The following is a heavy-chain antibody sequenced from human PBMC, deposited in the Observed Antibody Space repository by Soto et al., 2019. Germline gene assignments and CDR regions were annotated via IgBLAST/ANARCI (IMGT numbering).Heavy chain of an antibody. Sequence: GGSLRLSCAASGFTFSSYSMNWVRQAPGKGLEWVSYISSSSSTIYYADSVKGRFTISRDNAKNSLYLQMNSLRAEDTAVYYCARLLGCFGELLPTYHGYFDYWGQGTLVTVSS. D-gene: IGHD3-10*01. CDR2: ISSSSSTI. CDR1: GFTFSSYS. J-gene: IGHJ4*02. V-gene: IGHV3-48*01. CDR3: ARLLGCFGELLPTYHGYFDY.